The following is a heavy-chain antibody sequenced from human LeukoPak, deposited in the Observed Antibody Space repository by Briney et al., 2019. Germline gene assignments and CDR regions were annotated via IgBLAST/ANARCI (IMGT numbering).Heavy chain of an antibody. J-gene: IGHJ6*03. CDR3: ARLRPGGGYMDV. V-gene: IGHV4-39*01. CDR1: GGSISSSSYY. CDR2: IYYSGST. Sequence: PSETLSLTCTVSGGSISSSSYYWGWIRQPPGKGLEWIGSIYYSGSTYYNPSLKSRVTISVDTSKNQFSLKLSSVTAADTAVYYCARLRPGGGYMDVWGKGTTVTVSS. D-gene: IGHD3-16*01.